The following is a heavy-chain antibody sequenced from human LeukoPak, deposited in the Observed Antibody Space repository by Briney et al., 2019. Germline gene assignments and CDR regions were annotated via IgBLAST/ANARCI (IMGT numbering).Heavy chain of an antibody. J-gene: IGHJ5*01. CDR1: GASIGNYY. Sequence: SETLSLICTVSGASIGNYYWSWIRQPPGKGLGWIGYINGRGSTNYNPSLKSRVTMSADASKNQFSLKLSSVTAADTAVYYCACINTWFDSWGQGTLVTVSS. CDR3: ACINTWFDS. D-gene: IGHD2-8*01. CDR2: INGRGST. V-gene: IGHV4-59*01.